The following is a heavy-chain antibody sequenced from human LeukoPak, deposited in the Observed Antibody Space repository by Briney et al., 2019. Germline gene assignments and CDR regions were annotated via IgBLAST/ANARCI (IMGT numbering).Heavy chain of an antibody. CDR1: GGSVTSTNW. J-gene: IGHJ2*01. V-gene: IGHV4-4*02. Sequence: PSETLSLTCDVSGGSVTSTNWWAWVRQPPGKGLEWIGEVHLDGRTNYNPSLKSRLIMSVDLPENHISLKLTSVTAADTAVYYCARDSRAAGTGAVGGYFALWGRGTLVTVSS. CDR2: VHLDGRT. D-gene: IGHD6-13*01. CDR3: ARDSRAAGTGAVGGYFAL.